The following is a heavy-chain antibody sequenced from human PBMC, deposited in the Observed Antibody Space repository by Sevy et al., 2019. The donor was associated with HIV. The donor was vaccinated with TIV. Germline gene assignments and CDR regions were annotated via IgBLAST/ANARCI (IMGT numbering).Heavy chain of an antibody. V-gene: IGHV3-30*02. Sequence: GGSLRLSCAASGFTFTSYGIHWVRRAPGKGLECVAKISFDEKYKDYAESVKGRFTISRDISKNTVFLEMNSLRPDDTGVYYCAKVLGFGSGYDYAFDFWGQGTMVTVSS. CDR3: AKVLGFGSGYDYAFDF. J-gene: IGHJ3*01. CDR1: GFTFTSYG. D-gene: IGHD5-12*01. CDR2: ISFDEKYK.